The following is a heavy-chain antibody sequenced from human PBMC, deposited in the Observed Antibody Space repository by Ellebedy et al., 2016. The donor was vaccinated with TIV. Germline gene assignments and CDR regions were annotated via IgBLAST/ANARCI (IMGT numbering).Heavy chain of an antibody. V-gene: IGHV1-69*06. D-gene: IGHD5-18*01. CDR1: GGTFSSYA. CDR3: ARAGRDTAMVTDYYYYGMDV. CDR2: IIPIFGTA. J-gene: IGHJ6*02. Sequence: SVKVSXXASGGTFSSYAISWVRQAPGQGLEWMGGIIPIFGTANYAQKFQGRVTITADKSTSTAYMELSSLRSEDTAVYYCARAGRDTAMVTDYYYYGMDVWGQGTTVTVSS.